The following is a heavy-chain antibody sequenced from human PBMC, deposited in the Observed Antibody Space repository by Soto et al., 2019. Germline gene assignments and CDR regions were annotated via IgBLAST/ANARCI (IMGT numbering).Heavy chain of an antibody. Sequence: GGSLRLSCAASGFTFSDHYMDWVRQAPGKGLEWVGRTRNKANSYTTEDAASVKGRFTIARDDSKNSLYLQMNSLKTEDTAVYYCASAYYYDSSGYYYDYWGQGTLVTVSS. D-gene: IGHD3-22*01. CDR1: GFTFSDHY. CDR2: TRNKANSYTT. CDR3: ASAYYYDSSGYYYDY. V-gene: IGHV3-72*01. J-gene: IGHJ4*02.